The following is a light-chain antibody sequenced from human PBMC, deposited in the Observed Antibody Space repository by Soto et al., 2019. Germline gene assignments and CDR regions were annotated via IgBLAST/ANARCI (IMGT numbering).Light chain of an antibody. CDR3: QAWDSSTAV. J-gene: IGLJ2*01. Sequence: SYELTQPPSVSVSPGQTASITCSGDKLGDKYACWYQQKPGHSPVMVIYQDSNRPSGIPERFSGSNSGNTATLTISGTQAMDEADYYCQAWDSSTAVFGGGTKLTVL. CDR1: KLGDKY. V-gene: IGLV3-1*01. CDR2: QDS.